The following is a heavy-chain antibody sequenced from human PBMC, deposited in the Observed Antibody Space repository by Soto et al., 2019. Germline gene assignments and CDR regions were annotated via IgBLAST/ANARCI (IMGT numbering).Heavy chain of an antibody. V-gene: IGHV1-69*13. J-gene: IGHJ5*02. CDR3: ARSRGIVVVPGSYNWFDP. CDR1: GGTFSSYA. CDR2: IIPIFGTA. Sequence: ASVKVSCKASGGTFSSYAISWVRQAPGQGLEWMGGIIPIFGTANYAQKFQGRVTITADESTSTAYMELSSLRSEDTAVYYCARSRGIVVVPGSYNWFDPWGQGTLVTVSS. D-gene: IGHD3-22*01.